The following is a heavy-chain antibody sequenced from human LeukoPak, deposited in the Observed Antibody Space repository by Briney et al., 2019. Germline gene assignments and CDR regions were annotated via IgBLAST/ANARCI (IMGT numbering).Heavy chain of an antibody. Sequence: SETLSLTCTVSGGSISSYYWSWIRQPPGKGLEWIGYIYYSGSTNYNPSLKSRVTISVDTSKNQFSLKLSSVTAADTAVYYCARWSQQQLPCFDPWGQGTLVTVSS. D-gene: IGHD6-13*01. CDR2: IYYSGST. J-gene: IGHJ5*02. CDR3: ARWSQQQLPCFDP. CDR1: GGSISSYY. V-gene: IGHV4-59*01.